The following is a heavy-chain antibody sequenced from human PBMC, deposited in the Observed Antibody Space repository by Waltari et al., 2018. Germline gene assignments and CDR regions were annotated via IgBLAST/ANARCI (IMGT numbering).Heavy chain of an antibody. CDR3: GREGGTSGYSGYLDT. CDR2: KSYDGVSK. Sequence: QVQLVESGGGVVQPGRSLSLSCAAPAFTYRTSIIHWVRQAPGKGLGWVAAKSYDGVSKYYADSVKGRFSIGRDDSQNTVYLQANSLTTEDTAVYYCGREGGTSGYSGYLDTWGQGTLVTVSS. V-gene: IGHV3-30*01. CDR1: AFTYRTSI. J-gene: IGHJ4*02. D-gene: IGHD2-15*01.